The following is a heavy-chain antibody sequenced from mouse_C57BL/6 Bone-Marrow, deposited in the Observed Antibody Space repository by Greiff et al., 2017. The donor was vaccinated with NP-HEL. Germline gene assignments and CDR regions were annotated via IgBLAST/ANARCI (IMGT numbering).Heavy chain of an antibody. CDR1: GFTFSDYY. CDR2: INYDGSST. D-gene: IGHD1-1*01. V-gene: IGHV5-16*01. J-gene: IGHJ1*03. CDR3: ARVGDIAGSSPLRYFDV. Sequence: EVNVVESEGGLVQPGSSMKLSCTASGFTFSDYYMAWVRQVPEKGLEWVANINYDGSSTYYLDSLKSRFIISRDNAKNILYLQMSSLKSEDTATYYCARVGDIAGSSPLRYFDVWGTGTTVTVSS.